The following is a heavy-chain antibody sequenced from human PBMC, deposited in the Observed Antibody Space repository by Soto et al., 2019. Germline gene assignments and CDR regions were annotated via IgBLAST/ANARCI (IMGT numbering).Heavy chain of an antibody. D-gene: IGHD6-19*01. J-gene: IGHJ4*02. CDR1: GGSISTYH. V-gene: IGHV4-59*01. Sequence: PSETLSLTCSVSGGSISTYHWSWIRQPPGKGLEWIGYIDNSGSTDYNPSLKGRVTISMDTSMKQFSLHLSSVTAADMAVYYCARNWFSVAGRYHFDYWGQGPMMTVYS. CDR3: ARNWFSVAGRYHFDY. CDR2: IDNSGST.